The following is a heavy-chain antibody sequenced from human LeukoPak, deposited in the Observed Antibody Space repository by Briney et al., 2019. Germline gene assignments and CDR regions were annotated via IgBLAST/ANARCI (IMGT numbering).Heavy chain of an antibody. CDR2: IYYSGST. CDR3: ARDGGHYYDSSGYFSTEAFDI. V-gene: IGHV4-39*07. CDR1: GGSISSSNYY. D-gene: IGHD3-22*01. Sequence: SETLSLTCTVSGGSISSSNYYWGWIRQPPGKGLEWIGTIYYSGSTYYNPSLKSRVTISVDTSKNQFSLKLSSVTAADTAVYYCARDGGHYYDSSGYFSTEAFDIWGQGTMVTVSS. J-gene: IGHJ3*02.